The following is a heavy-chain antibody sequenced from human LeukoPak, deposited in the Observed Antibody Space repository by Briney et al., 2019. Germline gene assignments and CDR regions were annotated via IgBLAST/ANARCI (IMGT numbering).Heavy chain of an antibody. J-gene: IGHJ1*01. V-gene: IGHV3-11*06. D-gene: IGHD3/OR15-3a*01. CDR3: GRQGLYDSSDFWTFQH. CDR1: VFSFSDYY. CDR2: ISSSSDYK. Sequence: PGGSLRLSCAASVFSFSDYYMSWIRQTPEEGLEWLSYISSSSDYKNYADSLKGRFTISRDNAKNSVYLQMNSLRAEDTAVYYCGRQGLYDSSDFWTFQHWGQGTLVTVSS.